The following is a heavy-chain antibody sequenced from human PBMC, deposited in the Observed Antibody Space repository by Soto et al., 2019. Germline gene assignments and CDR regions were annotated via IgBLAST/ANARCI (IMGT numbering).Heavy chain of an antibody. CDR1: GGTFSSYT. Sequence: GASVKVSCKASGGTFSSYTISWVRQAPGQGLEWMGRIIPILGIANYAQKFQGRVTITADKSTSTAYMELSSLRSEDSAIYYCAKEGTSGLYYFDYWGQGTLVTVSS. CDR2: IIPILGIA. V-gene: IGHV1-69*04. D-gene: IGHD6-19*01. J-gene: IGHJ4*02. CDR3: AKEGTSGLYYFDY.